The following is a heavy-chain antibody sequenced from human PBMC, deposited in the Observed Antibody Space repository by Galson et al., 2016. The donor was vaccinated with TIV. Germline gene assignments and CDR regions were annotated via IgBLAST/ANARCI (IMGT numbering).Heavy chain of an antibody. CDR3: ASDRNTALDTYHQYYGMDV. D-gene: IGHD5-18*01. V-gene: IGHV1-69*13. CDR1: GDTFTSYP. J-gene: IGHJ6*02. Sequence: SVKVSCKASGDTFTSYPFNWVRQAPGQGLEWMGGIIPLFGTINYAQKFQGRVTITADESSTTAYMELNSLRSGDTAVYYCASDRNTALDTYHQYYGMDVWGQGTTVTVSS. CDR2: IIPLFGTI.